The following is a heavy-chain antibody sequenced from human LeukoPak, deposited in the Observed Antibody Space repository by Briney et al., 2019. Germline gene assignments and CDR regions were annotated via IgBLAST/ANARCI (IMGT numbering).Heavy chain of an antibody. CDR3: ARGETYYYDSSGSYAFDI. CDR1: GGTFSSYA. J-gene: IGHJ3*02. V-gene: IGHV1-69*04. Sequence: SVKVSCKASGGTFSSYAISWVRQAPGQGLEWMGRIIPILGIANYAQKFQGRVTVTADKSTSTAYMELSSLRSDDTAVYYCARGETYYYDSSGSYAFDIWGQGTMVTVSS. CDR2: IIPILGIA. D-gene: IGHD3-22*01.